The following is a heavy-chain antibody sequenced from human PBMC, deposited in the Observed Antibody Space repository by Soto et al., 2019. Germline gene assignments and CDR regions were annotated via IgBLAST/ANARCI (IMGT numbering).Heavy chain of an antibody. J-gene: IGHJ4*02. Sequence: QVQLVQSGAEVKKPGSSVKVSCKASGGTFSSYTISWVRQAPGQGLEWMGRIIPILGIANYAQKFQGRVTITADKSTSRAYMELSSLRSEDTAVYYCASAFNYYGFDYWGQGTLVTVSS. CDR3: ASAFNYYGFDY. CDR1: GGTFSSYT. V-gene: IGHV1-69*02. D-gene: IGHD3-10*01. CDR2: IIPILGIA.